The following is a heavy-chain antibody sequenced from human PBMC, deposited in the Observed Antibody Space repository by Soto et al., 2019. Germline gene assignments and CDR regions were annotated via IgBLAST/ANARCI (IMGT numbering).Heavy chain of an antibody. V-gene: IGHV4-34*01. J-gene: IGHJ6*02. CDR1: GGSFSGYY. D-gene: IGHD4-4*01. Sequence: SETLSLTCAVYGGSFSGYYWSWIRQPPGKGLEWIGEINHSGSTNYNPSLKSRVTISVDTSKNQLSLKLSSVTAADTAVYYCARALGPTVTIYYYYGMDVWGQGTTVTVSS. CDR2: INHSGST. CDR3: ARALGPTVTIYYYYGMDV.